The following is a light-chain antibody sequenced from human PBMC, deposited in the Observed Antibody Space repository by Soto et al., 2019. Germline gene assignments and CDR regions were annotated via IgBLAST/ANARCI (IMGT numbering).Light chain of an antibody. CDR2: DVT. CDR3: SSYSSSVVWV. CDR1: TSDIGAYNY. V-gene: IGLV2-14*03. Sequence: QSVLTQPASVSGSPGQSITISCIGTTSDIGAYNYVSWYQQHPGKAPKLMIYDVTNRPSGVSDRFSGSKSGNRASLAISGLQAEDEADYYCSSYSSSVVWVFGGGTQLTVL. J-gene: IGLJ3*02.